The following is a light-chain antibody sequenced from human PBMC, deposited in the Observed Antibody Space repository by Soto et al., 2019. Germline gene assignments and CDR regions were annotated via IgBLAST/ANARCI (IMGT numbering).Light chain of an antibody. CDR3: QQYDNSPLT. J-gene: IGKJ4*01. CDR1: QSVSSSY. V-gene: IGKV3-20*01. Sequence: EVVLTQSPGTLSLSPGERATLSCRASQSVSSSYFAWYKQKPGQAPRLLIYGTSNRATGIPDRFSGSGSGTDFTLSISRLEPEEFAVYYCQQYDNSPLTFGGGTKVEIK. CDR2: GTS.